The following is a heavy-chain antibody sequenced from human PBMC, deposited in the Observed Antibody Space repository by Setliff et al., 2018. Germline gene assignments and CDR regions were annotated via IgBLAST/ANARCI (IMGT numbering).Heavy chain of an antibody. V-gene: IGHV3-23*01. Sequence: PGGSLRLSCAASGFTFSNYAMSWVRQAPGKGLEWVSAISGSGAISYADSVKGRFTVSRDNSKNTLYLQMNSLRVEDTAVYYCAKDLPYSLGGYWGQGTLVTVSS. J-gene: IGHJ4*02. CDR3: AKDLPYSLGGY. CDR2: ISGSGAI. D-gene: IGHD5-18*01. CDR1: GFTFSNYA.